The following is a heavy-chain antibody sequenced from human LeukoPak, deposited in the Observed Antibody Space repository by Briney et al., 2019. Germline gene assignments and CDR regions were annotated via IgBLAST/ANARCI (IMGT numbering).Heavy chain of an antibody. CDR3: ARVGDSYGLDDAFDI. Sequence: GESLKISCKGSGYSFTSYWIGWVRQMPGKGLEWMGIIYPGDSDTRYSPSFQGQVTISADKSISTAYLQWRSLKASDTAMYYCARVGDSYGLDDAFDIWGQGTMVTVSS. J-gene: IGHJ3*02. V-gene: IGHV5-51*01. CDR1: GYSFTSYW. D-gene: IGHD5-18*01. CDR2: IYPGDSDT.